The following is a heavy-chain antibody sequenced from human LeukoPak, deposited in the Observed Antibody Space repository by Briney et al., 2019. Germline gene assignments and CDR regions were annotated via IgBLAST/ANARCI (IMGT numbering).Heavy chain of an antibody. V-gene: IGHV3-30*02. CDR3: AKDKKWGGIAVAGPQRNYFDY. CDR1: GFTFSSYG. J-gene: IGHJ4*02. D-gene: IGHD6-19*01. Sequence: GGSLRLSCAASGFTFSSYGMHWVRQAPGKGLEWVAFIRYDGSNKYYADSVKGRFTISRDNSKNTLYLQMNSLRAEDTAVYYCAKDKKWGGIAVAGPQRNYFDYWGQGTLVTVSS. CDR2: IRYDGSNK.